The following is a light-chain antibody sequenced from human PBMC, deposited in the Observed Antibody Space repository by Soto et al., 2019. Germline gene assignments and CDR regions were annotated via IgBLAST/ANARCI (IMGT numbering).Light chain of an antibody. CDR1: NSNIGAHHA. CDR3: QSYDSSLSGSV. Sequence: QSVLTQLPSVSGAPGQRVTISCSGTNSNIGAHHAVHWYQQLPGTAPKLLIYDNSNRPSGVPDRFSGFKSGTSASLAITGLQAEDEADYYCQSYDSSLSGSVFGGGTQLTVL. CDR2: DNS. V-gene: IGLV1-40*01. J-gene: IGLJ2*01.